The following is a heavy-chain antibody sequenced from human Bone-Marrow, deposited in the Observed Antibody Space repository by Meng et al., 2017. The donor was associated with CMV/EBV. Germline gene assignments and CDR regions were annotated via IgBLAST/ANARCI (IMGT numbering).Heavy chain of an antibody. V-gene: IGHV3-30*02. CDR3: SSRPIVGGGLEY. CDR2: IRYDGTNK. CDR1: GFTFSSNG. Sequence: GESLKISCAASGFTFSSNGMYWVRQAPGKGLEWVAFIRYDGTNKYYPDSVKGRFTISRDNYKNTLYLQMNSLRTEDTAVYYCSSRPIVGGGLEYWGQGTLVTVSS. D-gene: IGHD1-26*01. J-gene: IGHJ4*02.